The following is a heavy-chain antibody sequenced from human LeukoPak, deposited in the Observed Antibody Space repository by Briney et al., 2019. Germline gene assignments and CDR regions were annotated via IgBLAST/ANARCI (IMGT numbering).Heavy chain of an antibody. D-gene: IGHD3-3*02. CDR1: GYTFTSYY. V-gene: IGHV1-46*01. CDR2: INPSGGST. J-gene: IGHJ4*02. Sequence: GASVKVSCKASGYTFTSYYMHWVRQAPGQGLEWMGIINPSGGSTSYAQKFQGRVTMTRDMSTSTVYMELSSLRSEDTAVYYCAKRPPAFLEWLSQFDYWGQGTLVTVSS. CDR3: AKRPPAFLEWLSQFDY.